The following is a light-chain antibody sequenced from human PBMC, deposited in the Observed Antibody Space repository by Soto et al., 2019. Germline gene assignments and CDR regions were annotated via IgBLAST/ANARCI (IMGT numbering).Light chain of an antibody. CDR3: QQYYCTPRT. J-gene: IGKJ1*01. Sequence: DTVTITCRATPSVSTWLAWYQQTPGKAPKLLMYDASTLESGAPARFSGSGSGTDFTLTISSLQAEDVVLYYCQQYYCTPRTFGQGTKVDIK. V-gene: IGKV1-5*01. CDR2: DAS. CDR1: PSVSTW.